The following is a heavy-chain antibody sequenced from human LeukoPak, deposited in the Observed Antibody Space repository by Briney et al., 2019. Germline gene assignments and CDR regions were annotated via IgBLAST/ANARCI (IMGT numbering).Heavy chain of an antibody. D-gene: IGHD6-19*01. CDR3: ARHGGWYGGYYFDY. V-gene: IGHV4-4*09. J-gene: IGHJ4*02. CDR1: GGSLSSYY. CDR2: IYTSGST. Sequence: SETLSLTRTVSGGSLSSYYWSWIRQPPGKGLEWIGYIYTSGSTNYNPSLKSRVTISVDTSKNQFSLKLSSVTAADTAVYYCARHGGWYGGYYFDYWGQGTLVTVSS.